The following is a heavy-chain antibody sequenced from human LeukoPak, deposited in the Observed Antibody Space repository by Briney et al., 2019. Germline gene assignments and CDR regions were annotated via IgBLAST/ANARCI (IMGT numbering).Heavy chain of an antibody. Sequence: SGGSLRLSCAASGFTFSSYAMSWVRQAPGKGLEWVSGISAGGGSTYYADSVKGRFTISRDNSKNTLYLQMNSLRAEDTAVYYCAKDGFDYYDSSGYNYFDYWGQGTLVTVSS. D-gene: IGHD3-22*01. J-gene: IGHJ4*02. CDR2: ISAGGGST. V-gene: IGHV3-23*01. CDR3: AKDGFDYYDSSGYNYFDY. CDR1: GFTFSSYA.